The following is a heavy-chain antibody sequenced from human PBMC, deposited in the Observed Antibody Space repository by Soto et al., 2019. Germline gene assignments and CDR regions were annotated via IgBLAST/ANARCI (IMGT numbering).Heavy chain of an antibody. CDR1: GYTFTSDG. V-gene: IGHV1-18*01. CDR3: ARDRMSDFWSGYLDFDY. CDR2: ISAYNGNT. Sequence: ASVKVSCKASGYTFTSDGISWVRQAPGQGLEWMGWISAYNGNTNYAQKLQGRVTMTTDTSTSTAYMELRSLGSDDTAVYYCARDRMSDFWSGYLDFDYWGQGTLVTVSS. D-gene: IGHD3-3*01. J-gene: IGHJ4*02.